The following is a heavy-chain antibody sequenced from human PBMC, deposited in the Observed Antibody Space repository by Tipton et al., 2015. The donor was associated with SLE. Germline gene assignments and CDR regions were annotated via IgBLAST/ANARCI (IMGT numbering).Heavy chain of an antibody. Sequence: LSLTCAVSRVSMSRRNWCSWVRQAPGKGLEWVSILYSGGISYHAASVRGRFSISRDTSKDTVYLQMHSLGAEDTAIYFCARSPYSGSGSFRTYYFDIWGQGTVVTVSS. D-gene: IGHD3-10*01. CDR3: ARSPYSGSGSFRTYYFDI. J-gene: IGHJ4*02. CDR2: LYSGGIS. V-gene: IGHV3-53*05. CDR1: RVSMSRRNW.